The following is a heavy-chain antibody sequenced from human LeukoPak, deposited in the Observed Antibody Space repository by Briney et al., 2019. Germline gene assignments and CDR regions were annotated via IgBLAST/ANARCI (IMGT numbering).Heavy chain of an antibody. D-gene: IGHD1-14*01. CDR3: ARHGRRYTNKFNYYFYMDV. CDR1: GGSFSGYY. CDR2: INHGGGT. J-gene: IGHJ6*03. Sequence: SETLSLTCAVYGGSFSGYYWSWIRQPPGKGLEWIGQINHGGGTNYNPSLKSRAIISADVSKNQFSLKLSSVTAADTALYYCARHGRRYTNKFNYYFYMDVWGKGTTVTVSS. V-gene: IGHV4-34*01.